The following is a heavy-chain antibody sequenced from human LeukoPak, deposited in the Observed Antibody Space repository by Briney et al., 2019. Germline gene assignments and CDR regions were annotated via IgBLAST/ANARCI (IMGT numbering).Heavy chain of an antibody. J-gene: IGHJ4*02. CDR3: ARGTLDN. Sequence: PGGSLRLSCAASEFSVSTSYINWVRQAPGKGLEWVSVIYSDGSTKYADSVKARFTISRDNSKNTVYLQMKSLRVEDTAVYYCARGTLDNWGQGTLVTVSS. CDR2: IYSDGST. D-gene: IGHD3/OR15-3a*01. CDR1: EFSVSTSY. V-gene: IGHV3-53*01.